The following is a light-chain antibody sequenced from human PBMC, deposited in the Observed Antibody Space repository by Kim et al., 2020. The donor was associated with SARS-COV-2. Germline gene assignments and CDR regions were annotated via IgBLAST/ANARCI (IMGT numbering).Light chain of an antibody. CDR2: AAS. Sequence: DIQMTQSPSSLSASVGDRVTITCRASQAIRNDLDWYQQKGGKAPKRLIYAASSLQSGVPSRFSGGGSGTEFTLTITSLQPEDFASYFCLQHNTYPITFGQGTRLEIK. CDR3: LQHNTYPIT. V-gene: IGKV1-17*01. J-gene: IGKJ5*01. CDR1: QAIRND.